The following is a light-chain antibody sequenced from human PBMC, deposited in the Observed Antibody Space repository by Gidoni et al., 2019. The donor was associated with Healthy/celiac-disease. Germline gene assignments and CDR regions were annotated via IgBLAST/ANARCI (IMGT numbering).Light chain of an antibody. CDR3: QQYGSAPLT. Sequence: IVLTQCQGTLSLASGERATLSCRASQSVSSSYLAWYQQKPGQAPRLLIYGACSRATGIPDRFSGSGSGTDFTLTISRLEPEDFAVYYCQQYGSAPLTFGGGTKVEIK. V-gene: IGKV3-20*01. J-gene: IGKJ4*01. CDR2: GAC. CDR1: QSVSSSY.